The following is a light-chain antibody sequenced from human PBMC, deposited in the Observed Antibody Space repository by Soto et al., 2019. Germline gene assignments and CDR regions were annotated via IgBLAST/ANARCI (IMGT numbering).Light chain of an antibody. CDR1: SSNIGAGYD. Sequence: QAVLTQPPSMSGAPGQRVTISCTGSSSNIGAGYDVHWYQRLPGTAPKLLIFGNSDRPSGVPDRFSGSKSGTSASLAISGLQAEDEADYYCQSYDSSLIGWVFGTGPKVTVL. V-gene: IGLV1-40*01. CDR2: GNS. CDR3: QSYDSSLIGWV. J-gene: IGLJ1*01.